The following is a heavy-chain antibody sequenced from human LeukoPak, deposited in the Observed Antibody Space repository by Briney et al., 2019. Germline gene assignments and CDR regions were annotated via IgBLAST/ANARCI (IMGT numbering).Heavy chain of an antibody. CDR3: ARVSGLGMNEYYQH. CDR2: INNEGTTI. Sequence: GGSLRLSCEASGLTFSNSWMHWVSQAPAKGLVWVSRINNEGTTISYADSVKGRFTISRDNAKNTLYLQMNSLRAEDTAVYYCARVSGLGMNEYYQHWGQGTLVTVAS. V-gene: IGHV3-74*01. J-gene: IGHJ1*01. D-gene: IGHD3-10*01. CDR1: GLTFSNSW.